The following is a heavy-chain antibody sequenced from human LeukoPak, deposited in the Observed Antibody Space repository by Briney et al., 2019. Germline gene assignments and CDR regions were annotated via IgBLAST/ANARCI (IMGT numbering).Heavy chain of an antibody. CDR3: ARRAYGDDSFDY. CDR2: ITSGSSPI. CDR1: GFTFRSYS. Sequence: PGGSLRLSCAASGFTFRSYSMNWVRQAQGKGLEWVSNITSGSSPIYYADSVKGRFTISRDNAKNSLYLQMNSLRDEDTAVYYCARRAYGDDSFDYWGQGTLVTVSS. V-gene: IGHV3-48*02. D-gene: IGHD4-17*01. J-gene: IGHJ4*02.